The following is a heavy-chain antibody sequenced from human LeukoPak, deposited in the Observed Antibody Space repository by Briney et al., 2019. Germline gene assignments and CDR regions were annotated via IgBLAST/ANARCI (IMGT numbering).Heavy chain of an antibody. CDR1: GFTFSSYW. D-gene: IGHD3-10*01. V-gene: IGHV3-7*01. CDR3: ARLVRGVDY. J-gene: IGHJ4*02. Sequence: PGGSLRLSCAASGFTFSSYWMSWVRQAPGKGLEWVANIKQGGREKYYVDSVKGRFTIARANAKNSLYLQMNSLRAEDTAVYYCARLVRGVDYWGQGTLVTVSS. CDR2: IKQGGREK.